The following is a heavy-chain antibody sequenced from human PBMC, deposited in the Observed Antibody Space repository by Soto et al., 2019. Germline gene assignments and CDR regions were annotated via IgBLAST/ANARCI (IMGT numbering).Heavy chain of an antibody. D-gene: IGHD3-9*01. Sequence: QITLKESGPSLVKPTQTLTLTCTFSGFSLTNTGVTVGWIRQPPGKALEWLALVYWHDDKRYNPSLRNRLTIAKDPSKNRVVLTLANVGPVDTATYYGAHSHFEILTGPFDSWGRGTLVTVSS. V-gene: IGHV2-5*01. J-gene: IGHJ5*01. CDR1: GFSLTNTGVT. CDR3: AHSHFEILTGPFDS. CDR2: VYWHDDK.